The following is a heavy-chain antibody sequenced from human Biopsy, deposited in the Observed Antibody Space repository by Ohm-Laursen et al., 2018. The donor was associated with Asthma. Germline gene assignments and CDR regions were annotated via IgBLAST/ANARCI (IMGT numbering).Heavy chain of an antibody. CDR2: INPFGGSS. CDR1: GYTFNSAG. CDR3: AREATSGEVPFGYFYALDV. J-gene: IGHJ6*04. D-gene: IGHD2-2*01. Sequence: AASVKVSCKTSGYTFNSAGITWVRQAPGQGLEWMGMINPFGGSSNFAQKFQGRLTMTRDTSTRTVYMELSSLRSEDTAVYYCAREATSGEVPFGYFYALDVWGEGTTVTVSS. V-gene: IGHV1-46*02.